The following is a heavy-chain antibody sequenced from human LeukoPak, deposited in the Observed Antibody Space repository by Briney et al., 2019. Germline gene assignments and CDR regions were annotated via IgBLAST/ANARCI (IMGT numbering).Heavy chain of an antibody. CDR2: IRYDGSNK. J-gene: IGHJ4*02. CDR1: GFTFSSYG. CDR3: AKDRVPSDSSGYYRYLLDS. Sequence: GGSLRLSCAASGFTFSSYGMHCVRQAPGKGLESVAFIRYDGSNKYYADSVKGRFTFSRDTSKNTLYLRMNSLRPEDTDVYYCAKDRVPSDSSGYYRYLLDSWGQGTLVTVSS. D-gene: IGHD3-22*01. V-gene: IGHV3-30*02.